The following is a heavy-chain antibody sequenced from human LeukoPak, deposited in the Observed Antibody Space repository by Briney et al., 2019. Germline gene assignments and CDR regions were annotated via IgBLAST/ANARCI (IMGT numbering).Heavy chain of an antibody. J-gene: IGHJ3*02. Sequence: PGRSLRLSCAASRFTFDDHAMHWVRQAPGKGLVWVSRINSDGSSTSYADSVKGRFTISRDNAKNTLYLQMNSLRAEDTAVYYCARDMRPDYGGNSIAFDIWGQGTMVTVSS. D-gene: IGHD4-23*01. V-gene: IGHV3-74*01. CDR3: ARDMRPDYGGNSIAFDI. CDR1: RFTFDDHA. CDR2: INSDGSST.